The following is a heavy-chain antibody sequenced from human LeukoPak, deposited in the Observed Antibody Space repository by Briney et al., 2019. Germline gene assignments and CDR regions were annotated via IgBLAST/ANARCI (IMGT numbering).Heavy chain of an antibody. J-gene: IGHJ4*02. CDR2: INTNSGGT. V-gene: IGHV1-2*02. CDR1: GYTLTDYY. CDR3: ARDLMGIAYRGAFYY. Sequence: ASVKVSCKASGYTLTDYYMHWVRQAPGQGLEWMGWINTNSGGTNYAQKFQGRVTMTRDTSVNTAYMELSRLTSDDTAVYYCARDLMGIAYRGAFYYWGRGTLVTVSS. D-gene: IGHD6-13*01.